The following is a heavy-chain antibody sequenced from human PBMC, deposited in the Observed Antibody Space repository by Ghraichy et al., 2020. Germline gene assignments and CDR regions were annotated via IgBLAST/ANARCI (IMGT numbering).Heavy chain of an antibody. CDR3: ARGPKRVPAAFDI. D-gene: IGHD6-25*01. CDR1: GGSFSGYY. Sequence: SETLSLTCAVYGGSFSGYYWSWIRQPPGKGLEWIGEINHSGSTNYNPSLKSRVTISVDTSKNQFSLKLSSVTAADTAVYYCARGPKRVPAAFDIWGQGTMVTVSS. J-gene: IGHJ3*02. V-gene: IGHV4-34*01. CDR2: INHSGST.